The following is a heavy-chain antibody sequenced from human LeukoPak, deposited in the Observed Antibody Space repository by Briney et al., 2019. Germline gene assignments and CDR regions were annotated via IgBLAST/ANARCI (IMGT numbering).Heavy chain of an antibody. CDR1: GFTVSSNY. D-gene: IGHD3-3*01. V-gene: IGHV3-66*01. J-gene: IGHJ4*02. Sequence: GGSLRLSCAASGFTVSSNYMSWVRQAPGKGLGWVSVIYSGGSTYYADSVKGRFTISRDNSKSTVYLEINSLRSEDTAIYYCARGFNDFWSGSQLEYWGQGTLVTVSS. CDR2: IYSGGST. CDR3: ARGFNDFWSGSQLEY.